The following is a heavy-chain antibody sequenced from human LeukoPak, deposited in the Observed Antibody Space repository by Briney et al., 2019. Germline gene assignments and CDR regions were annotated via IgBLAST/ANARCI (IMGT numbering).Heavy chain of an antibody. Sequence: SQTLSLTCAISGDSVSSHGAAWNWIRQSPSGCLEWLGRTYYRSNWFYAYALSLRGRVSITPDTSKNQFSLHLNSVTPEDTAVYYCVRDGEGGLDYFDYWGRGTLVTVSS. D-gene: IGHD3-16*01. V-gene: IGHV6-1*01. J-gene: IGHJ4*02. CDR1: GDSVSSHGAA. CDR2: TYYRSNWFY. CDR3: VRDGEGGLDYFDY.